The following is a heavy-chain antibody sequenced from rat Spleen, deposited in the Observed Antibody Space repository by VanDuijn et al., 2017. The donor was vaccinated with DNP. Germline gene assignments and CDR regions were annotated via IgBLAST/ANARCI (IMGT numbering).Heavy chain of an antibody. V-gene: IGHV5-58*01. J-gene: IGHJ2*01. D-gene: IGHD4-3*01. CDR3: AKLGSH. CDR2: ISNTGDNT. CDR1: GFTFSTYW. Sequence: EVQLVESGGGLVQPGRSMKLSCVASGFTFSTYWMYWIRQAPGTGLEWISSISNTGDNTYYSDSVKGRFTISRENAKASLYLQMDSLRSEDTATYYCAKLGSHWGQGVMVTVSS.